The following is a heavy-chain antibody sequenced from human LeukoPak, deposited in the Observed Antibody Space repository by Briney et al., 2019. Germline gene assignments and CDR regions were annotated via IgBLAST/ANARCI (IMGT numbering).Heavy chain of an antibody. J-gene: IGHJ5*02. CDR1: GGSFSGYY. CDR2: INHSGGT. D-gene: IGHD3-3*01. Sequence: SETLSLTCAVYGGSFSGYYWSWIRQPPGKGLEWVGEINHSGGTNYNPSLRSRVTISVDTSKNQFSLKLSSVTAADTAVYYCARGPLRSGYYRPNWFDPWGQGTLVTVSS. V-gene: IGHV4-34*01. CDR3: ARGPLRSGYYRPNWFDP.